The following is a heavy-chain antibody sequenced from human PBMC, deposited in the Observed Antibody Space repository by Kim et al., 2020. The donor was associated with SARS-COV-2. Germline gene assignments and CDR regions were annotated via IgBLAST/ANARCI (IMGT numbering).Heavy chain of an antibody. D-gene: IGHD6-19*01. V-gene: IGHV1-69*13. CDR3: ARVAYSSGWYAGDAFDI. Sequence: SVKVSCKASGGTFSSYAISWVRQAPGQGLEWMGGIIPIFGTANYAQKFQGRVTITADESTSTAYMELSSLRSEDTAVYYCARVAYSSGWYAGDAFDIWGQGTMVTVSS. J-gene: IGHJ3*02. CDR1: GGTFSSYA. CDR2: IIPIFGTA.